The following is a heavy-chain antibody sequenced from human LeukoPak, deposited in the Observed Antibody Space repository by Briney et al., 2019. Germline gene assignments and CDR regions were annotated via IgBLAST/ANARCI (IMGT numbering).Heavy chain of an antibody. V-gene: IGHV3-64*01. CDR2: ISSNGGST. CDR1: GFTFSSYA. Sequence: PGGSLRLSCAASGFTFSSYAMHWVRQAPGKGLEYASAISSNGGSTYYANSVKGRFTISRDNSKNTLYLQMGSLRAEDMAVYYCAREWAGWEFAFDIWGQGTMVTVSS. CDR3: AREWAGWEFAFDI. D-gene: IGHD1-26*01. J-gene: IGHJ3*02.